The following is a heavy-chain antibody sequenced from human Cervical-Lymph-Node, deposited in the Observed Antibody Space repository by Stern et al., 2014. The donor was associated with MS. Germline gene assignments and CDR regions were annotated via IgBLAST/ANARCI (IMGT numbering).Heavy chain of an antibody. D-gene: IGHD1-14*01. CDR1: GGSITSGNW. J-gene: IGHJ3*02. V-gene: IGHV4-4*02. Sequence: QVQLQESGPGLVKPSGTLSLTCAVSGGSITSGNWWSWVRQPPGRGLEWIGEIYHVGRTNYNPSLKSRVTISVDKSKSPFSLRLTSVTAADTAMYYCARDNRYETFDIWGQGTMVTVSS. CDR3: ARDNRYETFDI. CDR2: IYHVGRT.